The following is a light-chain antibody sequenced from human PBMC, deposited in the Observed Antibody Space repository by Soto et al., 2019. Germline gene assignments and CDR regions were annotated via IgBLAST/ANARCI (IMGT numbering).Light chain of an antibody. Sequence: QSVLTQPASVSGSPGQSITISCPGTSSDVGGYNYVSWYQQHPGKAPKLMIYEVSNRPSGVSNRFSGSKSGNTASLTISGLQAEDEADYYCSSYTSGSTLVFGNGTKVTV. J-gene: IGLJ1*01. CDR3: SSYTSGSTLV. CDR1: SSDVGGYNY. V-gene: IGLV2-14*01. CDR2: EVS.